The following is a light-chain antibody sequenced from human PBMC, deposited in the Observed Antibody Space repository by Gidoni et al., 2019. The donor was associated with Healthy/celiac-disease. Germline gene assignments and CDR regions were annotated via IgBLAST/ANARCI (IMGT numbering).Light chain of an antibody. CDR3: QQYNSTPYT. CDR1: PSALCSSNNKNY. J-gene: IGKJ2*01. CDR2: WAS. V-gene: IGKV4-1*01. Sequence: IVLPQSPNILAVSLGERATINCKSSPSALCSSNNKNYLAWYQQTPGHPPTLLIYWASTRESGVPERFSGSGSGTDFTLTSSSLQAEDVAVYFCQQYNSTPYTFGQGTKLEIK.